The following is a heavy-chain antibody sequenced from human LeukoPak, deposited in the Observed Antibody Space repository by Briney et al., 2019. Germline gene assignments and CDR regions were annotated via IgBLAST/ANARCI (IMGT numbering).Heavy chain of an antibody. J-gene: IGHJ4*02. D-gene: IGHD6-13*01. V-gene: IGHV4-59*08. CDR2: ISYSGST. Sequence: SETLSLTCTVSVGSINNYCWSWIRQPPGKGLGWIGYISYSGSTNYNPSLQSRVTISVDTSKNQFSLKLTSVTAADTAVYYCARHKGLNHLVPMDYWGQGTLVTVSS. CDR1: VGSINNYC. CDR3: ARHKGLNHLVPMDY.